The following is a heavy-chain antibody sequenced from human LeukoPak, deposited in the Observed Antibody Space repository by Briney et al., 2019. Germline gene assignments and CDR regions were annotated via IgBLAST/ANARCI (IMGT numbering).Heavy chain of an antibody. CDR2: INPNSGGT. D-gene: IGHD2-15*01. CDR3: ARFPRVAATQYFYYNYYMDV. V-gene: IGHV1-2*02. CDR1: GYAFTDYY. Sequence: ASVKVSCKASGYAFTDYYMHWVRQAPGQGLEWVGWINPNSGGTNFAQKFQGRVSMTRDTSISTAYMELSRLRSDDTAVYFCARFPRVAATQYFYYNYYMDVWGKGTTVTVSS. J-gene: IGHJ6*03.